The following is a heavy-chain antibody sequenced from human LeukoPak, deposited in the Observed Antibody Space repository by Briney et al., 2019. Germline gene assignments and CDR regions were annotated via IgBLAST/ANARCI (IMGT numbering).Heavy chain of an antibody. Sequence: GESLQISCKGSGYSFTSYWIGWVRQMPGKGLEWMGIIYPGDSDTRYSPSFQGQVTISADKSISTAYLQWSSLKASDTAMYCCAKYDFWSGYYIDYWGQGTLVTVSS. CDR2: IYPGDSDT. CDR3: AKYDFWSGYYIDY. J-gene: IGHJ4*02. V-gene: IGHV5-51*01. D-gene: IGHD3-3*01. CDR1: GYSFTSYW.